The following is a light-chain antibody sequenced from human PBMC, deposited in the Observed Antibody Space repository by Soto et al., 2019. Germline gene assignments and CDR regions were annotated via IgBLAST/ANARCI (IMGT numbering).Light chain of an antibody. CDR3: QAWDINTMV. J-gene: IGLJ2*01. CDR2: QDI. CDR1: KLGDKY. V-gene: IGLV3-1*01. Sequence: SYELTQPPSVSVSPGHTASITCSGDKLGDKYASWYQQKPGQSPVLVIYQDIRRPSGIPERFSGSSSGNTATLTISGTQAMDEADYYCQAWDINTMVFGGGTKLTVL.